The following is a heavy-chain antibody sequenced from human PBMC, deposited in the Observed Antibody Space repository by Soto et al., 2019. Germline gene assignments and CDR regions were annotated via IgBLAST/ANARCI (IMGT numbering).Heavy chain of an antibody. V-gene: IGHV5-51*01. J-gene: IGHJ4*02. CDR2: IYPGDSDT. CDR3: ASPAGLRQIRTAIHS. D-gene: IGHD4-17*01. CDR1: GYSFNSYW. Sequence: GESLKISCKGSGYSFNSYWIGWVRQMPGKGLEWMGIIYPGDSDTRYSPSFQGQVTISADKSISTAYLQWNSLKASDTAMYYCASPAGLRQIRTAIHSSGLATLVTVSS.